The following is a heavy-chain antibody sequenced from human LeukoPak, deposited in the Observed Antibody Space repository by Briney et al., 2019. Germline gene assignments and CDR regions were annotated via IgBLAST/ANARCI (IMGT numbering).Heavy chain of an antibody. CDR2: IKQDGSEK. V-gene: IGHV3-7*01. D-gene: IGHD5-18*01. Sequence: GGSLRLSCAATGFTFSSYWMSWVRQAPGKGLEWVANIKQDGSEKYYVDSVKGRFTISRDNAKNSLYLQMNSLRAEDTAVYYCARDPSLLSAAMHSTDAFYIWGQGTMVTVSS. CDR3: ARDPSLLSAAMHSTDAFYI. CDR1: GFTFSSYW. J-gene: IGHJ3*02.